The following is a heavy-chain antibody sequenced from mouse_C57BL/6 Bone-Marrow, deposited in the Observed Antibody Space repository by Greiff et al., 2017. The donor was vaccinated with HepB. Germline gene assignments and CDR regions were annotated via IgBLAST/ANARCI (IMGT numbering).Heavy chain of an antibody. D-gene: IGHD2-1*01. J-gene: IGHJ4*01. CDR3: ASHYGNYILYAMDY. Sequence: QVQLKQSGPELVKPGASVKISCKASGYAFSSSWMNWVKQRPGKGLEWIGRIYPGDGDTNYTGKFKGKATLTADKSSSTAYMQLSSLTSEDSAVYFCASHYGNYILYAMDYWGQGTSVTVSS. V-gene: IGHV1-82*01. CDR1: GYAFSSSW. CDR2: IYPGDGDT.